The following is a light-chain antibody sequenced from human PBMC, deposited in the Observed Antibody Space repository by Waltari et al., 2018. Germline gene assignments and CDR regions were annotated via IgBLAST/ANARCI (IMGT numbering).Light chain of an antibody. Sequence: SYELPQPPSVSVSPGQTARITCSGDALPKQYSFWYQHRSGQAPVWVISKDTEKPSGSPERLSGSSSGIRVTLTIRGVQAEDEADYYGQSKDNSGTYVVLGGGTKLTVL. CDR1: ALPKQY. CDR2: KDT. CDR3: QSKDNSGTYVV. V-gene: IGLV3-25*03. J-gene: IGLJ2*01.